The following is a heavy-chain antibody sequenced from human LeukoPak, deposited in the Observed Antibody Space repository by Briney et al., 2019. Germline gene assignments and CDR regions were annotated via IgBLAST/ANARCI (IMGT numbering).Heavy chain of an antibody. CDR3: ARDRAGEIDY. CDR1: GFTLSTYS. J-gene: IGHJ4*02. V-gene: IGHV3-21*01. D-gene: IGHD6-19*01. CDR2: ISSSSSYI. Sequence: GGSLRLSCAASGFTLSTYSMNWVRQAPGKGLEWVSSISSSSSYIYYADSVKGRFTISRDNAKKSLYLQMNSLRAEDTAVYYCARDRAGEIDYWGQGTLVTVSS.